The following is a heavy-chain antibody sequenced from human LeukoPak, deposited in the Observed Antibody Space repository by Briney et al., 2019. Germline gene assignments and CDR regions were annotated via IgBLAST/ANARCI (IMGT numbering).Heavy chain of an antibody. D-gene: IGHD3-10*01. CDR2: IYTSGST. CDR1: GGSISSGSYY. J-gene: IGHJ5*02. CDR3: ARGALDYGSGSYGWFDP. Sequence: SETLSLTCTVSGGSISSGSYYWSWIRQPAGKGLEWIGRIYTSGSTNYNPSLKSRVTISVDTSKNRFSLKLSSVTAADTAVYYCARGALDYGSGSYGWFDPWGQGTLVTVSS. V-gene: IGHV4-61*02.